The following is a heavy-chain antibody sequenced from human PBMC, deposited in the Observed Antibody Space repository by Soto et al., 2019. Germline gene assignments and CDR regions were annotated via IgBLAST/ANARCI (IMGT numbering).Heavy chain of an antibody. CDR1: GFTFSSYE. CDR2: ISSSGSTI. Sequence: GGSLRLACAASGFTFSSYEMNWVRQAPGKGLEWVSYISSSGSTIYYADSVKGRFTISRDNAKNSLYLQMNSLRVEDTAVYYCARAALIVATIKPFDYWGQGTLVTVSS. J-gene: IGHJ4*02. CDR3: ARAALIVATIKPFDY. D-gene: IGHD5-12*01. V-gene: IGHV3-48*03.